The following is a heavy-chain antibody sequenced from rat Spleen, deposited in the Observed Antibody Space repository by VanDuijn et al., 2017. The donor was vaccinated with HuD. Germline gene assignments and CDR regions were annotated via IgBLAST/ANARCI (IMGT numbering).Heavy chain of an antibody. CDR3: SRSLGRVYNNYFDY. CDR2: ISYSGST. CDR1: GYSITSNY. J-gene: IGHJ2*01. D-gene: IGHD1-10*01. V-gene: IGHV3-1*01. Sequence: EVQLQESGPGLVKPSQSLSLTCSVTGYSITSNYWAWIRKFPGNKMEWMGYISYSGSTSYNPSLKSRISITRDTSKNQFFLQLNSVTTEDTATYYCSRSLGRVYNNYFDYWGQGVMVTVSS.